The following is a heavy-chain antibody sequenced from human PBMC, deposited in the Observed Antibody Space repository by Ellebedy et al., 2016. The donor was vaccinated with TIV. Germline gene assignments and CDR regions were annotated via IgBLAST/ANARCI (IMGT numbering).Heavy chain of an antibody. CDR2: LTADGRST. Sequence: GGSLRLXXAASGFSLSNSFMSWIRQAPGKGLEWVSTLTADGRSTYSADSVKGRFTISRDNSKNTVYLQMNSLRSEDTAVYYCRPGHYSDAWGQGTLVTVSS. CDR3: RPGHYSDA. V-gene: IGHV3-23*01. J-gene: IGHJ4*02. CDR1: GFSLSNSF.